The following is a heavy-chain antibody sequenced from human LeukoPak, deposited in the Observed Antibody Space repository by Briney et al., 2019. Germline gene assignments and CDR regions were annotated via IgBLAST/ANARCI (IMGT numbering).Heavy chain of an antibody. Sequence: PGGSLRLSCAASGFIFSYYSMNWVRQAPGKGVEWVSSINSNSNYMSYADSVKGRFTISRDNAKNSLYLQMTSLRAEATAVYYCARSEFEAFDMWGQGTMVTVSS. CDR3: ARSEFEAFDM. V-gene: IGHV3-21*01. CDR2: INSNSNYM. J-gene: IGHJ3*02. D-gene: IGHD3-10*01. CDR1: GFIFSYYS.